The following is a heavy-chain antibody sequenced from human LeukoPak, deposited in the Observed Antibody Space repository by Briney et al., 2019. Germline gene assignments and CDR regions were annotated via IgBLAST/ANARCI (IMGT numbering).Heavy chain of an antibody. CDR2: IHPHGSDK. Sequence: GGSLRLSCEASGFTFSDYWLAWVRQAPGKGLEYVANIHPHGSDKYYMDFLKGRFTISRDNTKNSLYLQMNSLRPDDTAVYFCARDFRGSLGGYYEDSWGQGTLVTVSS. V-gene: IGHV3-7*01. CDR1: GFTFSDYW. CDR3: ARDFRGSLGGYYEDS. J-gene: IGHJ4*02. D-gene: IGHD3-3*01.